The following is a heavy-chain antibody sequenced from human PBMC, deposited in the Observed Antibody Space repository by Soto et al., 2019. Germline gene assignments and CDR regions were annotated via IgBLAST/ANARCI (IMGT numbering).Heavy chain of an antibody. CDR1: GFTFDNYG. J-gene: IGHJ4*02. Sequence: GGSLRLSCAASGFTFDNYGMSWVRQAPGKGLEWIGAITGAGGSTYNADSVKGRFTISRDNSKNTLYLQMNSLRAEDTAVYYCAKPPGWFPLYYFDYWGQGTLVTVSS. V-gene: IGHV3-23*01. D-gene: IGHD2-15*01. CDR3: AKPPGWFPLYYFDY. CDR2: ITGAGGST.